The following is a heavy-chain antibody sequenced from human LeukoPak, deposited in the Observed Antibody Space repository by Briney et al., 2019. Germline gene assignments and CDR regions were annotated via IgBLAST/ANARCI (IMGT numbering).Heavy chain of an antibody. Sequence: SETLSLTCTVSGGSISSGGYYWSWIRQHPGKGLEWIGYIYYSGSTYYNPSLKSRVTISVDTSKNQFSLKLSSVTAADTAVYYCARLVYDSSGYYYAEYFQHWGQGTLVTVSS. CDR3: ARLVYDSSGYYYAEYFQH. CDR2: IYYSGST. CDR1: GGSISSGGYY. V-gene: IGHV4-31*03. D-gene: IGHD3-22*01. J-gene: IGHJ1*01.